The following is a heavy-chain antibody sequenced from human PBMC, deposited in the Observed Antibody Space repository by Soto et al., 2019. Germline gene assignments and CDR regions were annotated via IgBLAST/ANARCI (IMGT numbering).Heavy chain of an antibody. Sequence: QVQLVQSGAEVKKPGSSVKLSCKASGDSFNTFAVTWVRQAPGQGLEWMGGIIPSFDTPNYAQKFQGRVTIIADKSTSTPYMELSSLRSEDTAVNYCARPYYDSSGYYLWYFDYWGQGTLVTVSS. CDR1: GDSFNTFA. D-gene: IGHD3-22*01. CDR2: IIPSFDTP. V-gene: IGHV1-69*06. CDR3: ARPYYDSSGYYLWYFDY. J-gene: IGHJ4*02.